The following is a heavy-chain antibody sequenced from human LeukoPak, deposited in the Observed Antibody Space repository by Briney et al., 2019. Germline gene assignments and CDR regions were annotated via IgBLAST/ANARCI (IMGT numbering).Heavy chain of an antibody. CDR1: GFTFSSYA. V-gene: IGHV3-23*01. CDR3: ARDSSMLRGPLVIYYFDF. D-gene: IGHD3-10*01. J-gene: IGHJ4*02. CDR2: ISHSGGTT. Sequence: GGSLRLSCAASGFTFSSYAMSWVRQAPGKGPEWVSAISHSGGTTYYADSVKGRFTITRDNSKNTLYLQMNSLRVEDTAVYYCARDSSMLRGPLVIYYFDFWGQGTLVTVSS.